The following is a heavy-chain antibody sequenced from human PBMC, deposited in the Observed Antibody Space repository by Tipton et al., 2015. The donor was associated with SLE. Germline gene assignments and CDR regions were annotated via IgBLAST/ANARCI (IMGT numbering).Heavy chain of an antibody. CDR3: ARDEYRYDATGYHLLGHFDF. CDR2: IQSDGSA. J-gene: IGHJ4*02. V-gene: IGHV4-61*02. CDR1: GDSVSNEFYS. D-gene: IGHD3-22*01. Sequence: TLSLTCAVSGDSVSNEFYSWDWIRQPAGKGLEWIGRIQSDGSANYNPSLKSRTTISVDTSKNQFSLKLSSVTAADTAVYYCARDEYRYDATGYHLLGHFDFWGQGTLVTVSS.